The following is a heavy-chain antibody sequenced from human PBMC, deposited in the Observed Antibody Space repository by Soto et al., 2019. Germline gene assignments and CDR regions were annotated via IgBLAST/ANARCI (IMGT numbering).Heavy chain of an antibody. V-gene: IGHV3-23*04. J-gene: IGHJ4*02. D-gene: IGHD6-19*01. CDR2: IGGGGGRP. CDR1: GFTFSSYA. CDR3: AKLAEAVAGTVYGY. Sequence: EVQLVESGGGLVQPGGSLRLSCAASGFTFSSYAMGWVRQAPGKGLEWVSAIGGGGGRPHYADSVKGRFTISRDNSKNILYLKLNSLRAEDTAVYYCAKLAEAVAGTVYGYWGQGTLVTVSS.